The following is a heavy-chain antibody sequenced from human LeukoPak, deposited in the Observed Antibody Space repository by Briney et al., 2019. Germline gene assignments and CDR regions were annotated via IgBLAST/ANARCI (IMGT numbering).Heavy chain of an antibody. CDR2: IFPSGGEI. D-gene: IGHD6-6*01. CDR3: AKDGPYSSSDAFDI. V-gene: IGHV3-23*01. CDR1: GFTFSTFA. J-gene: IGHJ3*02. Sequence: GGSLRLSCAASGFTFSTFAMIWVRQPPGKGLEWVSSIFPSGGEIHYADSVRGRFTISRDNSKNTLYLQMNSLRAEDTAVYYCAKDGPYSSSDAFDIWGQGTMVTVSS.